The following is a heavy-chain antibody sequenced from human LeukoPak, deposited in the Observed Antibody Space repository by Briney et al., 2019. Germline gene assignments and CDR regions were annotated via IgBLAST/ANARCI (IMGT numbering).Heavy chain of an antibody. Sequence: GGSLRLSCAASGNYWMHWVRQAPGKGLVWVSHINSDGSWTSYADSVKGRFTISKDNAKNTVYLQMNSLGAEDTAVYYCVSFYETYWGRGALVTVSS. CDR2: INSDGSWT. D-gene: IGHD2/OR15-2a*01. CDR3: VSFYETY. V-gene: IGHV3-74*01. CDR1: GNYW. J-gene: IGHJ4*02.